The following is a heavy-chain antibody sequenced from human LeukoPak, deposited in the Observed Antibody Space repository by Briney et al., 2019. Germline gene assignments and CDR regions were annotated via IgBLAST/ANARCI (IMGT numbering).Heavy chain of an antibody. CDR2: IGGSGGTT. V-gene: IGHV3-23*01. CDR1: GFSFSSYA. J-gene: IGHJ4*02. CDR3: ARWLRRPIDY. D-gene: IGHD5-12*01. Sequence: AGGSLRLSCAASGFSFSSYAMSWVRQAPGKGLEWVSTIGGSGGTTYYADSVKGRFAISRDNSKNTVSLQMNSLRAEDTAVYYCARWLRRPIDYWGQGTLVTVSS.